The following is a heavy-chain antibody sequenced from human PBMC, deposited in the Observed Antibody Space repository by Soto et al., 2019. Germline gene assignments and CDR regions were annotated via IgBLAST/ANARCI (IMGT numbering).Heavy chain of an antibody. CDR1: GGTFSSYA. CDR2: IIPIFGTA. J-gene: IGHJ6*02. D-gene: IGHD2-21*02. Sequence: QVQLVQSGAEVKKPGSSVKVSCKASGGTFSSYAISWVRQAPGQGLEWMGGIIPIFGTANYAQKFQGRVTITADDSTSTAYMELSSLRSEDTAVYYCARDHPTRGDAGGYYGMDVWGQGTTVTVSS. CDR3: ARDHPTRGDAGGYYGMDV. V-gene: IGHV1-69*12.